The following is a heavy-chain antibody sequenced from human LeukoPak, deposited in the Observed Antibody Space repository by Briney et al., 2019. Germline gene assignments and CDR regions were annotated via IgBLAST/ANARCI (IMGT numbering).Heavy chain of an antibody. D-gene: IGHD3-3*01. CDR3: ASTNTELRFLELVLGDV. V-gene: IGHV3-30*02. J-gene: IGHJ6*04. CDR2: IRYDGSNK. CDR1: GFTFSSYG. Sequence: GGSLRLSCAASGFTFSSYGMHWVRQAPGKGLEWVAFIRYDGSNKYYADSVKGRFTISRDNSKNTLYLQMNSLRAEDTAVYYCASTNTELRFLELVLGDVWGKGTTVTVSS.